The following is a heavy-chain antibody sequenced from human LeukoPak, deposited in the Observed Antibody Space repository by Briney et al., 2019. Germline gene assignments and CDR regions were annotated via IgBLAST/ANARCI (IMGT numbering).Heavy chain of an antibody. J-gene: IGHJ6*03. CDR1: GYTFTSYG. V-gene: IGHV1-18*01. D-gene: IGHD3-16*01. CDR2: ISAYNGNT. Sequence: ASVKVSCKASGYTFTSYGISWVRQAPGQGLEWMGWISAYNGNTNYAQKLQGRVTMTTDTSTSTAYMELRSLRSDDTAVYYCARTRNSDYVYYYYYYYMDVWGKGTTVTISS. CDR3: ARTRNSDYVYYYYYYYMDV.